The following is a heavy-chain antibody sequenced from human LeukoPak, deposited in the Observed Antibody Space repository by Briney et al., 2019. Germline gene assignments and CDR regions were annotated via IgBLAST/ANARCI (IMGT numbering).Heavy chain of an antibody. D-gene: IGHD3-9*01. CDR2: IIPIFGTA. CDR3: ARSDAYYDILTGYLDY. V-gene: IGHV1-69*06. J-gene: IGHJ4*02. CDR1: GGTFSSYA. Sequence: GGSLRLSCATSGGTFSSYAISWVRQAPGQGLEWMGGIIPIFGTANYAQKFQGRVTITADKSTSTAYMELSSLRSEDTAVYYCARSDAYYDILTGYLDYWGQGTLVTVSS.